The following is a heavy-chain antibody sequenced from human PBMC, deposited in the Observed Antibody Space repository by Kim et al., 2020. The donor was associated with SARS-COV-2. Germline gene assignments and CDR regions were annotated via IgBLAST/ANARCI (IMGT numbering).Heavy chain of an antibody. Sequence: ASVKVSCKASGYTLINFAMHWLRKAPDKRLRWMEWIATGNGKQRYSRNFQGRVTITRDTSASTAYMEMSSLRSEDTAIYYCARDKLRLGSPNWFDPWGQGTLVTVSS. V-gene: IGHV1-3*04. D-gene: IGHD5-12*01. CDR2: IATGNGKQ. CDR1: GYTLINFA. CDR3: ARDKLRLGSPNWFDP. J-gene: IGHJ5*02.